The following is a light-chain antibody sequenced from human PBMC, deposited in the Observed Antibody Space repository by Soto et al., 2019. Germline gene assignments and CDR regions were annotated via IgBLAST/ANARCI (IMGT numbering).Light chain of an antibody. CDR2: GAS. Sequence: EIVMTQSPATLSLSPGERATLSCRASQGISSVLAWYQQKPGHAPRLLIYGASTRATGIPARFSGSGSGTDFTLTISSLKPEDFAVYFCQQCNNWPLITFGQGTRLEIK. CDR1: QGISSV. CDR3: QQCNNWPLIT. V-gene: IGKV3-15*01. J-gene: IGKJ5*01.